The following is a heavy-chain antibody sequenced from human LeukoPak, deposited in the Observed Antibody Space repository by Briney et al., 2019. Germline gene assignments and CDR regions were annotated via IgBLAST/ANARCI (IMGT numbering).Heavy chain of an antibody. J-gene: IGHJ4*02. CDR3: VRDSDRRPDY. D-gene: IGHD3-22*01. V-gene: IGHV3-7*05. CDR2: IKESGSEK. CDR1: GFMLSSYW. Sequence: HAGGSLILSCVASGFMLSSYWMSWVRQAPGKGLEWVASIKESGSEKFYVDSAKGRFTISRDSARNSLYLQLNTLRAEDTAVYYCVRDSDRRPDYWGRGTLVTVSS.